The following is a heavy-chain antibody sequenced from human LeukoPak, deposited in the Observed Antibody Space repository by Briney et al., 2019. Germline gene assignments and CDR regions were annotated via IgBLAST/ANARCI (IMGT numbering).Heavy chain of an antibody. V-gene: IGHV3-48*02. J-gene: IGHJ4*02. D-gene: IGHD3-16*01. CDR2: ISRSSTTT. CDR3: ARVLGVLVVRVSFDY. Sequence: TGGSLRLSCVASGFTFSSYSMHWVGHAPGKGLEGVSEISRSSTTTNYADSVKGRFTISRDDAKNSLYLQMNSLRDEDTAVYYCARVLGVLVVRVSFDYRGRGTLVTVSS. CDR1: GFTFSSYS.